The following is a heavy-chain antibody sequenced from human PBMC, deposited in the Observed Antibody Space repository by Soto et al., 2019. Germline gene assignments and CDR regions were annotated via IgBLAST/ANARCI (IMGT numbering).Heavy chain of an antibody. CDR3: ARDKGYCNDTSCPDFDY. J-gene: IGHJ4*01. CDR1: GGTLSSYT. CDR2: VIPNLGVT. D-gene: IGHD2-15*01. Sequence: QVQLVQSGAEVKKPGSSVKVSCKASGGTLSSYTFSWVRQAPGQGLEWMGRVIPNLGVTNYAKKFQGRFTIVVDTSTSTAYMELNGLRYEDTAVYYCARDKGYCNDTSCPDFDYCGQGTLVTVSS. V-gene: IGHV1-69*08.